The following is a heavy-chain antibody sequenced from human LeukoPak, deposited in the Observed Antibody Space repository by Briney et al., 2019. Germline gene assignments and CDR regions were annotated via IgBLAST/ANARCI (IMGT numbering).Heavy chain of an antibody. CDR3: ARGSSSGWSLAYYYYMDV. CDR1: GGTFSSYA. D-gene: IGHD6-19*01. J-gene: IGHJ6*03. Sequence: GASVKVSCKASGGTFSSYAISWVRQAPGQGLEWMGGIIPIFGTANYAQKFQGRVTITADKSASTAYMELRSLRSEDTAVYYCARGSSSGWSLAYYYYMDVWGKGTTVTISS. V-gene: IGHV1-69*06. CDR2: IIPIFGTA.